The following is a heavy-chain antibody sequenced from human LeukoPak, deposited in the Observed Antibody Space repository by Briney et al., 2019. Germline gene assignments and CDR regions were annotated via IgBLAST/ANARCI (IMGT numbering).Heavy chain of an antibody. CDR2: ITASSGYT. Sequence: GGSLRLSCAASGFTFSTYSMNWVRQAPGKGLEWVSSITASSGYTYYADSVKGRFTISRDNTKNSLYLQMNSLRAEDTGIYYCAREDYYESGTDDYWGQGTLVTVFS. V-gene: IGHV3-21*01. J-gene: IGHJ4*02. CDR1: GFTFSTYS. CDR3: AREDYYESGTDDY. D-gene: IGHD3-10*01.